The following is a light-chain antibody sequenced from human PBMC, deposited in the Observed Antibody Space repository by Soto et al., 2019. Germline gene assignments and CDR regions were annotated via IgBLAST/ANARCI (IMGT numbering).Light chain of an antibody. J-gene: IGLJ3*02. Sequence: QSALTQPASVSGSPGQSITISCNGTSSDVGGYNYVSWYQQHPGKVPKLMIYEVSYRPSGVSNRFSGSKSGNTASLTISGLQAEDEADYYCTSYTTISTLAFGGGTKLTVL. CDR3: TSYTTISTLA. CDR2: EVS. V-gene: IGLV2-14*01. CDR1: SSDVGGYNY.